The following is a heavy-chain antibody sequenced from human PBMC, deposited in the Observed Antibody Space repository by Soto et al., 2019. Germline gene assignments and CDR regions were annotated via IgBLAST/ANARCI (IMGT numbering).Heavy chain of an antibody. V-gene: IGHV3-30*18. CDR2: ISYDGSNK. Sequence: AGSLILSCAASGFTFSSYGLHWVRQAPGTGLEWVAVISYDGSNKYYADSVKGRFTISRDNSKNTLYLQMNSLRAEDTDVYYCAKGKNDYHYWGQGTLVSVSS. D-gene: IGHD4-17*01. CDR1: GFTFSSYG. J-gene: IGHJ4*02. CDR3: AKGKNDYHY.